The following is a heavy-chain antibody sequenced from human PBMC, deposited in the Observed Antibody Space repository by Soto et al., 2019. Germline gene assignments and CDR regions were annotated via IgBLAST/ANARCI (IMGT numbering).Heavy chain of an antibody. Sequence: GESLKISCRGSGYSFSSYWIAWVRQMPGKGLEWMGIIYPGDSDTRYSPSFQGQVTISADKSVGTAYLQWSSLNASDTAMYYCARRAASSVTTPYGMDGWGQGNTVTVSS. J-gene: IGHJ6*02. CDR1: GYSFSSYW. CDR2: IYPGDSDT. D-gene: IGHD1-1*01. CDR3: ARRAASSVTTPYGMDG. V-gene: IGHV5-51*01.